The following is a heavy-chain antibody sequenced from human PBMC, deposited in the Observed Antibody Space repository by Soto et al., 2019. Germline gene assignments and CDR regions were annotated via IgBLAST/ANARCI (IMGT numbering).Heavy chain of an antibody. V-gene: IGHV3-23*01. J-gene: IGHJ4*02. D-gene: IGHD2-15*01. CDR3: AKEVPGGSCYDY. CDR2: ITTSGGNT. Sequence: GGSLRLSCAASGFTFSIYAMSWVRQAPGKGLEWVSAITTSGGNTYYIDSVKGRFTISRDNSKNTLYLQMDSLRAEDTAVYYCAKEVPGGSCYDYWGQGTLVTVSS. CDR1: GFTFSIYA.